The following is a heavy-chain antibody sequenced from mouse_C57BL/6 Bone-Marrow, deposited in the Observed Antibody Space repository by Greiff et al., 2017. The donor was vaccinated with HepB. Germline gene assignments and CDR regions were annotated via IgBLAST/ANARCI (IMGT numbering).Heavy chain of an antibody. Sequence: QVQLQQPGAELVKPGASVKMSCKASGYTFTSYWITWVKQRPGQGLEWIGDIYPGSGSTNYNEKFKSKATLTVDTSSSTAYMQLSSLTSEDSAVYYCERWLLRNYYAMDYWGQGTSVTVSS. CDR3: ERWLLRNYYAMDY. J-gene: IGHJ4*01. CDR2: IYPGSGST. V-gene: IGHV1-55*01. D-gene: IGHD2-3*01. CDR1: GYTFTSYW.